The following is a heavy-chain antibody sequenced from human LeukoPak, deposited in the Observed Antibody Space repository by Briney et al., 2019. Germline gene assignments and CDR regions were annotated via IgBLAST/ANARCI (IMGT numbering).Heavy chain of an antibody. D-gene: IGHD6-13*01. CDR3: ARGSRLYPPGIAAAGKAPHYYYGMDV. J-gene: IGHJ6*02. Sequence: GGSLRLSCAASGFTFSSYAMHWVRQAPGKGLEYVSAISSNGGSTYYANSVKGRFTISRDNSKNTLYLQMGSLRAEDMAVYYCARGSRLYPPGIAAAGKAPHYYYGMDVWGQGTTVTVSS. V-gene: IGHV3-64*01. CDR1: GFTFSSYA. CDR2: ISSNGGST.